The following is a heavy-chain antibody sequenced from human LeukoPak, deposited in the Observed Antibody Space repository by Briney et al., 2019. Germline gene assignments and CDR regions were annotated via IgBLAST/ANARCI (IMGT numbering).Heavy chain of an antibody. D-gene: IGHD6-19*01. V-gene: IGHV1-69*01. Sequence: SVKVSCKASGGTFSSYAISWVRQAPGQGLEWMGGIIPIFGTANYAQKFQGRVTTTADESTSTAYMGLSSLGSEDTAVYYCARTYSSGWYVHWGQGTLVTVSS. J-gene: IGHJ4*02. CDR3: ARTYSSGWYVH. CDR1: GGTFSSYA. CDR2: IIPIFGTA.